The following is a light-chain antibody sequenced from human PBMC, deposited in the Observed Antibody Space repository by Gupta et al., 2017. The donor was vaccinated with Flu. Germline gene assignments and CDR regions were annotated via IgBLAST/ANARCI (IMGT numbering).Light chain of an antibody. Sequence: QSALTPPASVSRSPGQSITISCTGTSSDVGGYNYVSWYQQHPGNAPKLIISEVSNRPSGVSNRFSGSKSGNTASLTISGLQAEDEADYYCSSYTSSNTLVFGGGTKLTVL. CDR2: EVS. J-gene: IGLJ2*01. V-gene: IGLV2-14*01. CDR1: SSDVGGYNY. CDR3: SSYTSSNTLV.